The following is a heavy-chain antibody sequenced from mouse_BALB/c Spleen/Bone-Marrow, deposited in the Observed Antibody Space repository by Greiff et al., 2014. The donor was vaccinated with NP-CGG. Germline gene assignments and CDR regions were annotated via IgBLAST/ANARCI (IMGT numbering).Heavy chain of an antibody. CDR2: IDPANGNT. D-gene: IGHD4-1*01. CDR3: GRWEDYGIDY. CDR1: GYNIKDTY. Sequence: DVQLVESGAELVKPGASVKLSCTASGYNIKDTYMNWVKQRPEQGLEWIGRIDPANGNTKYNQYFKGKATVTADTSSNTAYMQLSSVTSEDYSVSYCGRWEDYGIDYWGQGTSVTVSS. J-gene: IGHJ4*01. V-gene: IGHV14-3*02.